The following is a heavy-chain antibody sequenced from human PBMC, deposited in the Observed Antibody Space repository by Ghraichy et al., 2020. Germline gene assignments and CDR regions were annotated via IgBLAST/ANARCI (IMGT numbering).Heavy chain of an antibody. D-gene: IGHD3-3*01. V-gene: IGHV3-30*03. J-gene: IGHJ4*02. CDR3: AGDLRTGEWLLNY. CDR1: GFTFSSYG. CDR2: ISYDGSNK. Sequence: GGSLRLSCAASGFTFSSYGMHWVRQAPGKGLEWVAVISYDGSNKYYADSVKGRFTISRDNSKNTLYLKMNSLRAEDTAVYYCAGDLRTGEWLLNYWGQGTLVTVSS.